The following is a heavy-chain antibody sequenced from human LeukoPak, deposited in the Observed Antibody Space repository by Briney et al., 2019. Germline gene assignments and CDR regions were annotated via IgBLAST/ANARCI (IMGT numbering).Heavy chain of an antibody. Sequence: SGGSLRLSCAASGFTFSSYSMNWVRQAPGKGLEWVSSLSTSSSYIYYADSLKGRFTISRDNAKNSLYLQMNSLRAEDTAVYYCARALIGYYFDYWDQGTLVTVSS. CDR3: ARALIGYYFDY. J-gene: IGHJ4*02. V-gene: IGHV3-21*01. D-gene: IGHD2-8*01. CDR1: GFTFSSYS. CDR2: LSTSSSYI.